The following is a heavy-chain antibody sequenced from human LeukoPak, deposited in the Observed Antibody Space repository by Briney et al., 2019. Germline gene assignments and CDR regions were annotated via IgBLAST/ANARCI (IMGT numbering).Heavy chain of an antibody. V-gene: IGHV4-34*01. CDR3: ARLLYYYGSGSYYKRFDP. CDR1: GGSFSGYY. D-gene: IGHD3-10*01. CDR2: INHSGST. J-gene: IGHJ5*02. Sequence: NPSETLSLTCAVYGGSFSGYYWSWIRQPPGKGLEWIGEINHSGSTNYNPSLKSQVTISVDTSKNQFSLKLSSVTAADTAVYYCARLLYYYGSGSYYKRFDPWGQGALVTVSS.